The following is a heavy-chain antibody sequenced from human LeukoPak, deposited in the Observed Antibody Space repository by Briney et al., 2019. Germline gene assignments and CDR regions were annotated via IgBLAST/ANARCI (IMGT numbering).Heavy chain of an antibody. CDR1: GYSISSGYY. CDR2: FYLSGST. Sequence: SQTLSLTCTVSGYSISSGYYWGWIRQPPGKGLEWIGSFYLSGSTYYNPSLKSRVTISVDTSKNQFSLMLSSVTAADTAVYYCARNFFWSGYYFDYWGQGTLVTVSS. J-gene: IGHJ4*02. CDR3: ARNFFWSGYYFDY. D-gene: IGHD3-3*01. V-gene: IGHV4-38-2*02.